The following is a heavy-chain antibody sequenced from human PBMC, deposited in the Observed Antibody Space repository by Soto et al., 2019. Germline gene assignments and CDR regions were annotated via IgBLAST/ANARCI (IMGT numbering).Heavy chain of an antibody. V-gene: IGHV3-23*01. CDR3: AKGGGSYYWDYYYGMDV. D-gene: IGHD1-26*01. Sequence: PGGSLRLSCAASGFTFSSYAMSWVRQAPGRGLEWVSAISGSGGSTYYADSVKGRFTISRDNSKNTLYLQMNSLRAEDTAVYYCAKGGGSYYWDYYYGMDVWGQGTTVTVSS. CDR1: GFTFSSYA. J-gene: IGHJ6*02. CDR2: ISGSGGST.